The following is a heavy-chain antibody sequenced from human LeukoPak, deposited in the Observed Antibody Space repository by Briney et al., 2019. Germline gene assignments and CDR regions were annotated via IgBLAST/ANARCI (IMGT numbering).Heavy chain of an antibody. CDR2: ISYDGSNK. Sequence: GGSLRLSCAASGFTFSSYAMHWVRQAPGKGLEWVAVISYDGSNKYYADSVKGRFTISRDNSKNTLYLQMNSLRAEDTAVYYCASHFRAYYFDYWGQGTLVTVSS. CDR1: GFTFSSYA. D-gene: IGHD2/OR15-2a*01. J-gene: IGHJ4*02. CDR3: ASHFRAYYFDY. V-gene: IGHV3-30*04.